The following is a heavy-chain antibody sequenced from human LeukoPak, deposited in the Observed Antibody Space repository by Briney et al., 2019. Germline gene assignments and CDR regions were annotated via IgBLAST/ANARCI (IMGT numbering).Heavy chain of an antibody. CDR3: AKPKDPDY. V-gene: IGHV3-23*01. Sequence: GGSLRLSCAASGVTVGNNYMNWVRQAPGKGLEWVSAISGSGGSAYYADSVKGRFTISRDNSKNTLYLQMNSLRAEDTAVYYCAKPKDPDYWGQGTLVTVSS. CDR1: GVTVGNNY. CDR2: ISGSGGSA. J-gene: IGHJ4*02.